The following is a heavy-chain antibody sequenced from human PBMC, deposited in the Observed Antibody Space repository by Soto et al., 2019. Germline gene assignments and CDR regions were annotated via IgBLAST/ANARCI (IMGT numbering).Heavy chain of an antibody. Sequence: SETLSLTCTVSGGSINTFYWSWVRQPAGRGLEWIGRIFSSGSTSFNPSLESRVAMSVDASKNHFSLNLSSVTAADMAVYYCAREGSYSAYNFAHGIQLWSFDFWGQGALVTVSS. V-gene: IGHV4-4*07. J-gene: IGHJ4*02. CDR3: AREGSYSAYNFAHGIQLWSFDF. CDR2: IFSSGST. D-gene: IGHD5-12*01. CDR1: GGSINTFY.